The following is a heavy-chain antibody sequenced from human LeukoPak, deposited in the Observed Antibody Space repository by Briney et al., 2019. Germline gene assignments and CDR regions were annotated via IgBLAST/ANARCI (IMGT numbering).Heavy chain of an antibody. V-gene: IGHV4-59*08. CDR1: GGSISSYY. CDR3: ARHRLRITMVRGVITD. D-gene: IGHD3-10*01. CDR2: IYYSGST. Sequence: PSETLSLTCTVSGGSISSYYWSWIRQPPGKGLEWIGNIYYSGSTNYNPSLKSRVTISVDTSKNQFSLKLSSVTAADTAVYYCARHRLRITMVRGVITDWGQGTLVTVSS. J-gene: IGHJ4*02.